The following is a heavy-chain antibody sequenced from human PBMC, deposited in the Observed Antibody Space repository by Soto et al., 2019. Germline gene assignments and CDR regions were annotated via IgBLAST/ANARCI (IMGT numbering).Heavy chain of an antibody. D-gene: IGHD5-18*01. CDR1: GVSISRTSYS. CDR3: AREGFGYSYTY. J-gene: IGHJ4*02. V-gene: IGHV4-30-4*08. CDR2: IDHRGSP. Sequence: SETLSLTCNVSGVSISRTSYSWSWIRQSPGKGLECVGFIDHRGSPYYNPSLEGRSTISLDTAKNHFSLKLSSVTVADTAVYYCAREGFGYSYTYWGQGTLVTVSS.